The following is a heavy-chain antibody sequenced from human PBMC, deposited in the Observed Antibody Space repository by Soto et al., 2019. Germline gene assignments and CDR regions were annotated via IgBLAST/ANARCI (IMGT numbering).Heavy chain of an antibody. D-gene: IGHD2-21*02. CDR3: ARGGHVVVVTAALDY. J-gene: IGHJ4*02. Sequence: QVQLMQSGAEVKKPGASVKVSCKASGDTFTDYYIHWVRQAPGKGLEWMGTVNPSGGHTTYAQHFLGRVTMTRDTSTSTIYMELTSLTSDDTGIYYCARGGHVVVVTAALDYWGQGTLVTVSS. CDR1: GDTFTDYY. V-gene: IGHV1-46*01. CDR2: VNPSGGHT.